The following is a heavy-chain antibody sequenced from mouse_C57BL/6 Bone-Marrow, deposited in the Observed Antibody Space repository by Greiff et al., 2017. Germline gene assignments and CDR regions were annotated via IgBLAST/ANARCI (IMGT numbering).Heavy chain of an antibody. J-gene: IGHJ2*01. V-gene: IGHV1-75*01. CDR3: ARESNDYGDALYYFDY. CDR1: GYTFTDYY. D-gene: IGHD2-4*01. CDR2: IFPGSGST. Sequence: QVHVKQSGPELVKPGASVKISCKASGYTFTDYYINWVKQRPGQGLEWIGWIFPGSGSTYYNEKFKGKATLTVDKSSSTAYMLLSSLTSEDSAVYFCARESNDYGDALYYFDYWGQGTTLTVSS.